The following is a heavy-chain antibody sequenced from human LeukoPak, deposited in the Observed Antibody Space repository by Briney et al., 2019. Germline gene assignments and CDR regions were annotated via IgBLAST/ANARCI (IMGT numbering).Heavy chain of an antibody. J-gene: IGHJ4*02. V-gene: IGHV1-2*02. D-gene: IGHD1-1*01. CDR2: INPSSGAT. CDR1: GYTLSDYY. Sequence: ASVKVSYKASGYTLSDYYMHWVRQAPGQGLEWMGWINPSSGATTFAQNFRGRITLTRDTSINTAYMELTSLGSVDTAVYYCARGNLRELRGFDYWGQGTLVTVSS. CDR3: ARGNLRELRGFDY.